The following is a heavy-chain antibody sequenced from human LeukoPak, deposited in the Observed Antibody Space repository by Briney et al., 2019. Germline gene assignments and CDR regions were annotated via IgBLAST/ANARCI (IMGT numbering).Heavy chain of an antibody. V-gene: IGHV3-11*05. J-gene: IGHJ4*02. Sequence: GGSLRLSCAPSGFTFSDHYMSWIRQAPGKGLEWVSYVSTFSRYTNYADSVKGRFTISRDNAKNSLYLQMNSLRAEDTAVYYCARGHISAAGNFDYWGQGTLVIVSS. CDR3: ARGHISAAGNFDY. D-gene: IGHD6-13*01. CDR2: VSTFSRYT. CDR1: GFTFSDHY.